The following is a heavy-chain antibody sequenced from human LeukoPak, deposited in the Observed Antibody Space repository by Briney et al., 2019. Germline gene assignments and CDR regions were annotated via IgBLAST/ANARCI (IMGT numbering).Heavy chain of an antibody. CDR1: GGTFSSYA. Sequence: AASVKVSCKASGGTFSSYAISWVRQAPGQGLEWMGGIIPIFGTANYAQKFQGRVTITAGGSTSTAYMELSSLRSEDTAAYYCARVRENYVWGSYRYDAFDIWGQGTMVTVSS. V-gene: IGHV1-69*13. CDR3: ARVRENYVWGSYRYDAFDI. J-gene: IGHJ3*02. CDR2: IIPIFGTA. D-gene: IGHD3-16*02.